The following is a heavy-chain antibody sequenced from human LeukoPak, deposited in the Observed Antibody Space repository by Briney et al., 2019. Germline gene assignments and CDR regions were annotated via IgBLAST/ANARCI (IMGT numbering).Heavy chain of an antibody. V-gene: IGHV4-30-2*01. CDR2: IYHSGST. D-gene: IGHD6-6*01. CDR1: GGSISSGGYS. CDR3: ARGGIAAPYYFDY. Sequence: SQTLSLTCAVSGGSISSGGYSWSWLRQPPGKGLEWIGYIYHSGSTYYNPSLKSQVTISVDRSKNQFSLKLSSVTAADTAVYYCARGGIAAPYYFDYWGPGTLVTVSS. J-gene: IGHJ4*02.